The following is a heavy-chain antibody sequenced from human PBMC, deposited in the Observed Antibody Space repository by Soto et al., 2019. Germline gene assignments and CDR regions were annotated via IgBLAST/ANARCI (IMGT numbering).Heavy chain of an antibody. CDR2: ISYDGSNK. J-gene: IGHJ6*02. V-gene: IGHV3-30-3*01. D-gene: IGHD2-15*01. CDR1: GFTFSSYA. Sequence: PGGSLRLSCAASGFTFSSYAMHWVRQAPGKGLEWVAVISYDGSNKYYADSVKGRFTISRDNSKNTLYLQMNSLRAEDTAVYYCARDEGCSGGSCHARVYYYYYYGMDVWGRGTTVTVSS. CDR3: ARDEGCSGGSCHARVYYYYYYGMDV.